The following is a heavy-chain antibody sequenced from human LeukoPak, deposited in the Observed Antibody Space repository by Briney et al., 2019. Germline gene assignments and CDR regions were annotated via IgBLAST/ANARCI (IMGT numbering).Heavy chain of an antibody. CDR1: GYTFSGYY. CDR2: FDPEDGET. D-gene: IGHD3-22*01. Sequence: ASVKVSCKASGYTFSGYYMHWVRQAPGKGLEWMGGFDPEDGETIYAQKFQGRVTMTEDTSTDTAYMELSSLRSEDTAVYYCATLLFDSSGYYYSSFDYWGQGTLVTVSS. V-gene: IGHV1-24*01. J-gene: IGHJ4*02. CDR3: ATLLFDSSGYYYSSFDY.